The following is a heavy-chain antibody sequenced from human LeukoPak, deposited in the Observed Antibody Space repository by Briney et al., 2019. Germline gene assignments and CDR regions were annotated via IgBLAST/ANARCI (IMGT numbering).Heavy chain of an antibody. CDR1: GGSISSYY. V-gene: IGHV4-4*07. J-gene: IGHJ5*02. D-gene: IGHD3-3*01. CDR2: IYTSGST. CDR3: ARDWAWLGFLEPYWFDP. Sequence: SETPSLTCTVSGGSISSYYWSWIRQPAGKGLEWIGRIYTSGSTNYNPSLKSRVTMSVDTSKNQFSLKLSSVTAADTAVYYCARDWAWLGFLEPYWFDPWGQGTLVTVSS.